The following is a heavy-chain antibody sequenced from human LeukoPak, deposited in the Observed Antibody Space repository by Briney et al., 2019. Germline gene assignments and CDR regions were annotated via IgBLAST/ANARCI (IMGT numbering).Heavy chain of an antibody. J-gene: IGHJ4*02. CDR1: GFTFSSYG. V-gene: IGHV3-30*03. CDR3: AREWGTVATPAFFDY. Sequence: GGSLRLSCAASGFTFSSYGMHWVRQAPGKGLEWVAVISYDGSNKYYADSVKGRFTISRDNSKNTLYLQMNSLRPDDTAIYYCAREWGTVATPAFFDYWGQGTLVTVSS. CDR2: ISYDGSNK. D-gene: IGHD4-23*01.